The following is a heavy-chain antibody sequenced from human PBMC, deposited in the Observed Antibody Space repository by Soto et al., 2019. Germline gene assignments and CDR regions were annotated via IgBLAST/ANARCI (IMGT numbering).Heavy chain of an antibody. CDR2: VSYDGSNK. CDR3: AKDRGRYCSGARCYLFDS. Sequence: QVQLVQSGGGVVQPGRSLTLSCAASGVTFNTYAMHWVRQAPGKGLEWVAIVSYDGSNKYSADSVKGRFTISRDNSKNTLNLQMNSVRAEDTAVYYCAKDRGRYCSGARCYLFDSWGQGTLVTVAS. J-gene: IGHJ4*02. V-gene: IGHV3-30*04. D-gene: IGHD2-15*01. CDR1: GVTFNTYA.